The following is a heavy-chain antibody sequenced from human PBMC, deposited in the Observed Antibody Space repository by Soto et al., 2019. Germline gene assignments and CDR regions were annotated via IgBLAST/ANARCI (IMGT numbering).Heavy chain of an antibody. CDR3: ARLGQGGYVQGMDV. J-gene: IGHJ6*02. D-gene: IGHD5-12*01. Sequence: PGESLKISCKGSGYSFITYWIAWVRQKPGKGLEWMGIIDPADSETKYSPSFQGQVTISADKSINTAYLQWSSLKASDTAKYYCARLGQGGYVQGMDVWGQGTTVIVSS. CDR2: IDPADSET. CDR1: GYSFITYW. V-gene: IGHV5-51*01.